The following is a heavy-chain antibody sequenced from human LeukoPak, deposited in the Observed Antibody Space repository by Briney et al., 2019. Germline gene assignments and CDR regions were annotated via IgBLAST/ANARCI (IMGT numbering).Heavy chain of an antibody. V-gene: IGHV4-4*07. CDR3: ARLSGAHSGSYPIDY. Sequence: TSETLSLTCTVSGGSISSYYWSWIRQPAGKGLEWIGRIYTSGSTNYNPSLKSRVTMSVDTSKNQFSLKLSSVTAADTAVYYCARLSGAHSGSYPIDYWGQGTLVTVSS. CDR1: GGSISSYY. J-gene: IGHJ4*02. CDR2: IYTSGST. D-gene: IGHD1-26*01.